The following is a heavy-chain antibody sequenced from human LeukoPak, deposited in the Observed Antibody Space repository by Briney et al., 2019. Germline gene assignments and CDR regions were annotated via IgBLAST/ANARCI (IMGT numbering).Heavy chain of an antibody. V-gene: IGHV4-34*01. Sequence: SETPSLTCAVYGGPFSGYYWSWIRQPPGKGLEWIGEINHSGSTNYNPSLKSRVTISVDTSKNQFSLKLSSVTAADTAVYYCAGGVVVTRNWGQGTLVTVSS. D-gene: IGHD4-23*01. CDR2: INHSGST. J-gene: IGHJ4*02. CDR1: GGPFSGYY. CDR3: AGGVVVTRN.